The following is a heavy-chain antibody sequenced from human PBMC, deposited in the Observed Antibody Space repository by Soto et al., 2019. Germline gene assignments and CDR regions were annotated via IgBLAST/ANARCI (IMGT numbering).Heavy chain of an antibody. J-gene: IGHJ4*02. V-gene: IGHV1-3*01. CDR1: GYTFTNYA. D-gene: IGHD2-15*01. CDR3: ARGPGGPDGPGDY. Sequence: QVQLVQSGAEVKKPGASVKVSCKASGYTFTNYAMHWVRQALGQRLEWMGWINAGNGNTKYSQKFRGRVTITRDTSASTAYMDLSSLRSEDTAVYDCARGPGGPDGPGDYWGQGTLVTVSS. CDR2: INAGNGNT.